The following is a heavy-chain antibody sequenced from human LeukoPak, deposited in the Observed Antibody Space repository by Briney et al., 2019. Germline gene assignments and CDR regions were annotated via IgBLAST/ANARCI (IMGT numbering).Heavy chain of an antibody. V-gene: IGHV3-53*01. D-gene: IGHD6-19*01. CDR1: GFTVSSNY. J-gene: IGHJ2*01. CDR2: IYSGGST. CDR3: ARFSSGWSISWYFDL. Sequence: GGSLRLSCAASGFTVSSNYMSWVRQAPGKGLEWVSVIYSGGSTYYADSVKGRFTISRDNSKNTLYLQMNSLRAEDTAVYYCARFSSGWSISWYFDLWGRGTLVTVSS.